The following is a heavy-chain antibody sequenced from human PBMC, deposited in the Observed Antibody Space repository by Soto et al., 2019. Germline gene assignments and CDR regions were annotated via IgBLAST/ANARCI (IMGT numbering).Heavy chain of an antibody. CDR1: GFTFTSFY. V-gene: IGHV1-46*01. D-gene: IGHD3-22*01. Sequence: ASVKVSCKASGFTFTSFYMHWVRQAPGQGPEWMGIMHPYGGSTGYAQKFQGRVTLTRGTSTRTDYMELSSLRSDDTAVYYCAILYYYDSGDYYSNYQYYGMDVWDQGTTVTVSS. CDR2: MHPYGGST. CDR3: AILYYYDSGDYYSNYQYYGMDV. J-gene: IGHJ6*02.